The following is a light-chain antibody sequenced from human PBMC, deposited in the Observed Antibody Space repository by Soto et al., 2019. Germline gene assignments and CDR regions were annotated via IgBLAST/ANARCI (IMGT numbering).Light chain of an antibody. CDR1: QSFISNS. V-gene: IGKV3-20*01. CDR2: GAS. CDR3: QQYGSTVT. J-gene: IGKJ1*01. Sequence: EIVLTQSPGTLSLSPGQRATLSCRASQSFISNSLAWYQQKPGQAPTLLIYGASSRATGIPDRFSGSESGTDFTLTISRLEPEDFAVYYCQQYGSTVTFGQGTKVEMK.